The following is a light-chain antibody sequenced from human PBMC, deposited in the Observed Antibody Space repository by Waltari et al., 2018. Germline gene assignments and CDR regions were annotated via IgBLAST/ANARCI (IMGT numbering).Light chain of an antibody. CDR2: LGS. CDR1: QLGRKY. V-gene: IGLV3-1*01. J-gene: IGLJ2*01. CDR3: QAWDTNTAI. Sequence: SYGLTQPPSMSVSLGQTAIITCSGDQLGRKYASWYQQRPGQSPVLIMSLGSKRPPGLPRGFSCSSSGNTATLTISGTQAMDEADYYCQAWDTNTAIFGGGTKLTVL.